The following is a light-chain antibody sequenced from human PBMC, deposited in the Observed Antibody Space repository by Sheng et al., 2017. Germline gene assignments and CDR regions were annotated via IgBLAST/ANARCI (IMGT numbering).Light chain of an antibody. V-gene: IGKV3-11*01. Sequence: EILLTQSPATLSLSPGDRATLSCRASRSVSNYLAWYQQKPGQAPRLLIYDASNRATGIPARFSGSGSGTDFTLTISSLEPEDFAVYYCQQRSNWPPLFSFGPGTKVDIK. CDR2: DAS. CDR1: RSVSNY. J-gene: IGKJ3*01. CDR3: QQRSNWPPLFS.